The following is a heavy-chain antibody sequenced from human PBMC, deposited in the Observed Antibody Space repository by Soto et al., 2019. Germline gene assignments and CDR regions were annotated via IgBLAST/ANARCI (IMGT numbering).Heavy chain of an antibody. D-gene: IGHD2-8*01. CDR1: GFTFSTYW. CDR3: SRSLNA. Sequence: GGSLRLSCAASGFTFSTYWMDWVRQTPGKGLEWVANINQDGSEKNYVGSVEGRFTISRDNAKNSLFLQMSSLTAEDSALYYCSRSLNAWGQGTLVTVSS. CDR2: INQDGSEK. V-gene: IGHV3-7*01. J-gene: IGHJ5*02.